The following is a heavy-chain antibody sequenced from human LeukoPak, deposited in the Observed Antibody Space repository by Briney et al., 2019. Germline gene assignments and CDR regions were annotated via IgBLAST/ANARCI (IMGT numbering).Heavy chain of an antibody. CDR3: VRLRRNNDRSGYYYYYDY. J-gene: IGHJ4*02. D-gene: IGHD3-22*01. Sequence: GGSLTLSCAASGYTFGDFSVNWVRQAPGKGLEWVSSISVRSNYRYYADSVRGRFTISRDDARDSLFLQMNSLRAEDTAVYFCVRLRRNNDRSGYYYYYDYWGQGTLVTVSS. CDR1: GYTFGDFS. V-gene: IGHV3-21*01. CDR2: ISVRSNYR.